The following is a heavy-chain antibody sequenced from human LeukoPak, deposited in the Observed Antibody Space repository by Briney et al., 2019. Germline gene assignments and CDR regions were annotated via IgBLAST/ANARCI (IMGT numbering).Heavy chain of an antibody. CDR1: GFTLSSYA. Sequence: PGGSLRLSCAASGFTLSSYAMSWVRQAPGKGLEWVSAISGSGGSTYYADSVKGRFTISRDNSKNTLYLQMNSLRAEDTAVYYCAKDGTEFNYYGSGSHTSPNWFDPWGQGTLVTVSS. D-gene: IGHD3-10*01. V-gene: IGHV3-23*01. CDR2: ISGSGGST. CDR3: AKDGTEFNYYGSGSHTSPNWFDP. J-gene: IGHJ5*02.